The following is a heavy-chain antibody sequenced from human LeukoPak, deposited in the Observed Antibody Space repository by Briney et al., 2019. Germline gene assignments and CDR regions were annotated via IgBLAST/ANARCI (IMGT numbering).Heavy chain of an antibody. CDR3: ARARITMVRGVKGSLYFDY. J-gene: IGHJ4*02. Sequence: PGGSLRLSCAASGFTFSSYWMSWVRQAPGKGLEWVANIKQDGSEKYYVDSVKGRFTISRDNAKNSLYLQMNSLGAEDTAVYYCARARITMVRGVKGSLYFDYWGQGTLVTVSS. CDR1: GFTFSSYW. D-gene: IGHD3-10*01. CDR2: IKQDGSEK. V-gene: IGHV3-7*04.